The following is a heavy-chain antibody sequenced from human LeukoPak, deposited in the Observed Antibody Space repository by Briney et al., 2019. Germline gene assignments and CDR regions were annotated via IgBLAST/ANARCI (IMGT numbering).Heavy chain of an antibody. J-gene: IGHJ4*02. Sequence: PGGSLRLSCVASGFTFSDYWMSWVRQAPGKGLEWVANINQDGTEKYYVDSVKGRLTISRDNAKNSFYLQMNSLRAEDTAVYYCTREVTMIVVVEGYYFYQWGQGTLVTVSS. V-gene: IGHV3-7*01. CDR3: TREVTMIVVVEGYYFYQ. CDR1: GFTFSDYW. D-gene: IGHD3-22*01. CDR2: INQDGTEK.